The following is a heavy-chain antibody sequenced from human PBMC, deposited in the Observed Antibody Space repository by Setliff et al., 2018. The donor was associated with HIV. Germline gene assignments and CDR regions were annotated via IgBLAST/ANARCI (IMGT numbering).Heavy chain of an antibody. CDR2: TNPNSGGT. CDR3: ARQLSNSLES. Sequence: ASVKVSCKASGYTFTGYYMHWVRQAPGQGLEWMGWTNPNSGGTNYAQKFQGRVTMTRDTSINTAYMEFSSLRSDDTAVYYCARQLSNSLESWGQGTLVTVSS. CDR1: GYTFTGYY. D-gene: IGHD1-1*01. J-gene: IGHJ4*02. V-gene: IGHV1-2*02.